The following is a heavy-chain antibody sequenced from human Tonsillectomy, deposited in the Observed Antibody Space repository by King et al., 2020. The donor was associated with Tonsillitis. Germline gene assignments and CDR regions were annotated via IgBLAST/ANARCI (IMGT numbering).Heavy chain of an antibody. Sequence: VQLVQSGTEVKKPGASVKVSCKASGYTFITYGINWVRQAPGQGLEWMGWISGYKGYTNYAQKFQDRVTLTTDTATSTADMELRSLRSDDTAMYYCARDPIAARLEGNNWFGAWGQGTLLTVSS. D-gene: IGHD6-6*01. CDR1: GYTFITYG. CDR3: ARDPIAARLEGNNWFGA. J-gene: IGHJ5*02. CDR2: ISGYKGYT. V-gene: IGHV1-18*04.